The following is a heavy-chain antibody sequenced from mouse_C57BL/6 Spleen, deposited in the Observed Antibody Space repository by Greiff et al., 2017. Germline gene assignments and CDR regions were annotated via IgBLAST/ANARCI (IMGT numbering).Heavy chain of an antibody. Sequence: VQLKQSGTVLARPGASVTMSCKTSGYTFTSYWMHWVKQRPGQGLEWIGAIYPGNSDTSYNQKFKGKAKLTAVTSASTAYMELSSLTNEDSAVYYCTRGDDYDEGYAMDYWGQGTSVTVSS. D-gene: IGHD2-4*01. CDR2: IYPGNSDT. V-gene: IGHV1-5*01. CDR3: TRGDDYDEGYAMDY. J-gene: IGHJ4*01. CDR1: GYTFTSYW.